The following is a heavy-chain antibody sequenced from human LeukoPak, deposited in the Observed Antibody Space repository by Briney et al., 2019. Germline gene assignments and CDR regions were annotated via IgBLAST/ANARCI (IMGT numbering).Heavy chain of an antibody. J-gene: IGHJ4*02. V-gene: IGHV3-30*03. CDR1: GFTFSTYD. Sequence: GRSLRLSCAASGFTFSTYDMHWVRQAPGKGLEWVAVISYDGRNKYYADSVKGRSTIFRDNAKNTLYLQMNGLRAEDTAVYYCVRDLGGRSGHWGQGTLVTVSS. CDR3: VRDLGGRSGH. D-gene: IGHD1-26*01. CDR2: ISYDGRNK.